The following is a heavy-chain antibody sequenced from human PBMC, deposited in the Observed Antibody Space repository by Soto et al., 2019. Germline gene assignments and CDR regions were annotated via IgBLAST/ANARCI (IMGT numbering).Heavy chain of an antibody. D-gene: IGHD3-10*01. V-gene: IGHV4-4*02. Sequence: PSETLSLTCAVSGGSISSSNWWSWVRQPPGKGLEWIGEIYHSGSTNYNPSLKSRVTISVDKPKNQFSLKLSSVTAADTAVYYCARVYGSGSYYARVNGMDVWGQGTTVTVSS. CDR2: IYHSGST. CDR3: ARVYGSGSYYARVNGMDV. J-gene: IGHJ6*02. CDR1: GGSISSSNW.